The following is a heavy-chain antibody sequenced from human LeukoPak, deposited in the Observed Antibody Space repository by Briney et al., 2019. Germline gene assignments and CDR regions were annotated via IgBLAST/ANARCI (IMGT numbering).Heavy chain of an antibody. CDR3: TRDVVAGLYYYYYYYMDV. D-gene: IGHD6-19*01. Sequence: GGSLRLSCTASGFTFGDYAMSWFRQAPGKGLEWVGFIRSKAYGGTTEYAASVKGRFTISRDDSESIAYLQMNSLKTEDTAVYYCTRDVVAGLYYYYYYYMDVWGKGTTVTVSS. CDR2: IRSKAYGGTT. V-gene: IGHV3-49*03. CDR1: GFTFGDYA. J-gene: IGHJ6*03.